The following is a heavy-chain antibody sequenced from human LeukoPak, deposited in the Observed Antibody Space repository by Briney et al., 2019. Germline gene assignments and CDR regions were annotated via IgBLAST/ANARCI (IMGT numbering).Heavy chain of an antibody. CDR1: GFTFSFYG. Sequence: GGSLRLSCVASGFTFSFYGVTWVRQAPGKGLGWASGITGSGGTTYSADFVKGRFTISRDNSKNTLYLQMNSLRAEDTALYYCAKGHLPGRDYYYMDVWGKGTTVTVSS. V-gene: IGHV3-23*01. CDR2: ITGSGGTT. CDR3: AKGHLPGRDYYYMDV. J-gene: IGHJ6*03.